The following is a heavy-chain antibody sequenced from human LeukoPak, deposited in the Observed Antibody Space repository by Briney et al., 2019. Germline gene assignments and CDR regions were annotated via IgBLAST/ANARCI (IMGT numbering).Heavy chain of an antibody. CDR1: GFTFSSYA. D-gene: IGHD5-24*01. V-gene: IGHV3-23*01. CDR2: ISSSCGST. CDR3: AKVPRWLQPFDY. Sequence: PGGSLRLSCATSGFTFSSYAMSWVRQAPGKGLEWVSAISSSCGSTYYADSVKGRFTISRDNSKNTLYLQMNSLRAEDTAVYYCAKVPRWLQPFDYWGQGTLVAVSS. J-gene: IGHJ4*02.